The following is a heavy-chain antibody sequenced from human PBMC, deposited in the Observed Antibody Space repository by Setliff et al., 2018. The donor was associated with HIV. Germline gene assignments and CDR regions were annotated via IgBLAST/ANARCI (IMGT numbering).Heavy chain of an antibody. CDR1: GYTFTSYD. J-gene: IGHJ6*02. CDR2: MNPASGDT. V-gene: IGHV1-8*02. D-gene: IGHD2-21*02. CDR3: ARAFVEVTPHYALDV. Sequence: ASVKVSCKASGYTFTSYDINWVRQAAGQGLEWMGWMNPASGDTGSAQKFQGRLTMTRDTSIDTAYMELSSLSSDDSAVYFCARAFVEVTPHYALDVWGQGTTVTVSS.